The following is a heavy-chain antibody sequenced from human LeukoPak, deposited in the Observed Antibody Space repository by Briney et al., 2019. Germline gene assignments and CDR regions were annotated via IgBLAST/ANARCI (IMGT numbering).Heavy chain of an antibody. CDR2: ISYDGSKK. Sequence: GGSLRLSCAASGFTFSSYGMHWVRQAPGKGLEWVAIISYDGSKKYRADSVKGRFTISRDNSEKTLYLQMNSLRAEDTAVYYCAKERPWENFYYGMNVWGQGTTVTVSS. V-gene: IGHV3-30*18. D-gene: IGHD1-26*01. CDR1: GFTFSSYG. J-gene: IGHJ6*02. CDR3: AKERPWENFYYGMNV.